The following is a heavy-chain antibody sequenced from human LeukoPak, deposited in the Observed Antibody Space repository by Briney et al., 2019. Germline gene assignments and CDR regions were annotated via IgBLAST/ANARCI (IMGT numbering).Heavy chain of an antibody. J-gene: IGHJ6*03. V-gene: IGHV4-30-4*08. CDR3: ARDRDCTNGVCYGDYYYMDV. CDR1: GGSISSGDYY. D-gene: IGHD2-8*01. CDR2: IYYSGST. Sequence: PSETLSLTCTVSGGSISSGDYYWSWIRQPPGKGLEWIGYIYYSGSTYYNPSLKSRVTISVDTSKNQFSLKLSSVTAADTAVYYCARDRDCTNGVCYGDYYYMDVWGKGTTVTVSS.